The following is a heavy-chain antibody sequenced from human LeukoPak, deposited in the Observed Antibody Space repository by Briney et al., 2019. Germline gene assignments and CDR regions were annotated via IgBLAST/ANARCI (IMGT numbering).Heavy chain of an antibody. CDR2: IYYSGST. V-gene: IGHV4-59*12. J-gene: IGHJ1*01. CDR1: GGSISSYY. D-gene: IGHD2-15*01. Sequence: SETLSLTCTVSGGSISSYYWSWIRQPPGKGLEWIGYIYYSGSTNYNPSLKSRVTISVDTSKNQFSLKLSSVTAADTAVYYCASWGYCSGGSCHGDFQHWGQGTLVTVSS. CDR3: ASWGYCSGGSCHGDFQH.